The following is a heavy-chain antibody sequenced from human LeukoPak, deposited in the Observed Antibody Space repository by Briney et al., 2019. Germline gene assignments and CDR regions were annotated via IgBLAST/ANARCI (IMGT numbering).Heavy chain of an antibody. J-gene: IGHJ4*02. D-gene: IGHD6-13*01. CDR2: IYYSGST. Sequence: PSETLSLTCTVSGGSISSYYWSWIRQPPGKGLEWIGYIYYSGSTNYNPSLKSRVTISVDTSKNQFSLKLSSVTAADTAVYYCARSSWYSSIRYDYWGQGTLVTVSS. CDR3: ARSSWYSSIRYDY. V-gene: IGHV4-59*08. CDR1: GGSISSYY.